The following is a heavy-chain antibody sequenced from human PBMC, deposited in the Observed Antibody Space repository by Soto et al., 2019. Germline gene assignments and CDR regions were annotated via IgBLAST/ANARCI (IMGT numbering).Heavy chain of an antibody. CDR3: ARARVVRGVIPGNFGI. V-gene: IGHV1-69*06. CDR2: IIPLYGTV. Sequence: QAHLAQSGAEVKKPGSSVTVSCKASGGTFNSYGISWVRQAPGQGLDWMGVIIPLYGTVNYAQKFQGRVSITADKSPSNAYMDLNSLRSDDTAVYYCARARVVRGVIPGNFGIWGQGTQVTVSS. CDR1: GGTFNSYG. D-gene: IGHD3-10*01. J-gene: IGHJ4*02.